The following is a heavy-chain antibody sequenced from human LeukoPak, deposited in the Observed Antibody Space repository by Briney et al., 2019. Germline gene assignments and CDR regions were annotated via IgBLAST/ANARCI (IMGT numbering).Heavy chain of an antibody. CDR3: ARHQRPLLYYFDY. CDR2: IYHSGST. Sequence: SETLSLTCAVSGYSISSGYYWGWIRQPPGKGLEWIGSIYHSGSTYYNPSLESRVTISVDTSKNQFSLKLSSVTAADTAVYYCARHQRPLLYYFDYWGQGTLVTVSS. CDR1: GYSISSGYY. J-gene: IGHJ4*01. D-gene: IGHD2-8*02. V-gene: IGHV4-38-2*01.